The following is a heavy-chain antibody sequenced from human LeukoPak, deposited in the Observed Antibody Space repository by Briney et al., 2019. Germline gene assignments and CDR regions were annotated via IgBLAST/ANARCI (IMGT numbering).Heavy chain of an antibody. D-gene: IGHD3-3*01. Sequence: PSETLSLTCTVSGRSLSSHYWSWVRQPRGQGPEWLAYIYDSGITNYNPSLKSRLSISMDTSRNRYSLDLTSVPAADTAVYYCAREVLQGSSQGMHVWGKGTTVIVSP. CDR1: GRSLSSHY. CDR2: IYDSGIT. J-gene: IGHJ6*01. V-gene: IGHV4-59*11. CDR3: AREVLQGSSQGMHV.